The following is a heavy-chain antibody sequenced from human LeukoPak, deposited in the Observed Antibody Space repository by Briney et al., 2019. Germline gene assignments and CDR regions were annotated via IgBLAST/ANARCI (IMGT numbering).Heavy chain of an antibody. Sequence: PSETLSLTCTVSSGSISSYYWSWIRQPPGKGLEWIGYIYYSGSTNYNPSLKSRVTISVDTSKNQFSLKLSSVTAADTAVYYCARHFGDKGAFDIWGQGTMVTVSS. J-gene: IGHJ3*02. CDR3: ARHFGDKGAFDI. D-gene: IGHD3-10*01. CDR1: SGSISSYY. V-gene: IGHV4-59*08. CDR2: IYYSGST.